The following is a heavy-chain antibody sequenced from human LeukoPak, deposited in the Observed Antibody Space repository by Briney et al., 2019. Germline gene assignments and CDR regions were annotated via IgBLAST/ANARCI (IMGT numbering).Heavy chain of an antibody. CDR1: GFDVSSNY. V-gene: IGHV3-53*01. J-gene: IGHJ4*02. Sequence: GGSLRLSCVASGFDVSSNYMSWVRQAPGKGLDWVSLLYRDGTTYYAESVKSRFTISRDSSKSTLYLQMNSLTVEDTALYYCARVGYYGDYALALDHWGQGTLVTVSS. D-gene: IGHD4-17*01. CDR3: ARVGYYGDYALALDH. CDR2: LYRDGTT.